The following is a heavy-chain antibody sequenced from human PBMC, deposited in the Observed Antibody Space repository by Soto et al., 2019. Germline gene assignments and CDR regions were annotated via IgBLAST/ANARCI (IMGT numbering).Heavy chain of an antibody. CDR1: GFTFSDYW. Sequence: PGGSLRLSCTASGFTFSDYWMSWVRQAPGKGLEWVANIKQDGSEKYYVDSVKGRFTISRDNAKNSLYLQMNSLRAEDTAVYYCARDRDWAFDYWGRGTLVTVSS. J-gene: IGHJ4*02. CDR2: IKQDGSEK. CDR3: ARDRDWAFDY. D-gene: IGHD3-9*01. V-gene: IGHV3-7*01.